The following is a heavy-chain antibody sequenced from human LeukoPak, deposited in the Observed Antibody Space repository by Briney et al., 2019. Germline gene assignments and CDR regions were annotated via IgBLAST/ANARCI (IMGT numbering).Heavy chain of an antibody. Sequence: GGSLXPSCAVSGFIFSSYEMNWVRQAPGKGLEWVSYISSSGSTIYYADSVKGRFTISRDNAKNSLYLQMNSLRAEDTAVYYXAELGITMIGGVWGKGTTVTISS. D-gene: IGHD3-10*02. J-gene: IGHJ6*04. CDR2: ISSSGSTI. CDR3: AELGITMIGGV. CDR1: GFIFSSYE. V-gene: IGHV3-48*03.